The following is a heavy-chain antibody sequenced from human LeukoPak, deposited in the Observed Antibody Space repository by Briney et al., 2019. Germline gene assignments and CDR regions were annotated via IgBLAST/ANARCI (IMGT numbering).Heavy chain of an antibody. J-gene: IGHJ4*02. V-gene: IGHV3-30*18. CDR1: GFTFSSYG. Sequence: GSLRLSCVASGFTFSSYGMHWVRQAPGKGLEWVAVISYDGSNKYYADSVKGRFTISRDNSKNTLYLQMNSLRAEDTAVYYCAKEEMATITPNFDYWGQGTLVTVSS. CDR2: ISYDGSNK. D-gene: IGHD5-24*01. CDR3: AKEEMATITPNFDY.